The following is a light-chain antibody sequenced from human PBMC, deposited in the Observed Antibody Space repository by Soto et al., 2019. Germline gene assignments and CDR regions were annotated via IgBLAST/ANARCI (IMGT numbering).Light chain of an antibody. CDR1: RGHSNYA. CDR3: QTWVTGIHI. Sequence: QLVLTQSPSASASLGASVKLTCTLSRGHSNYAIAWHQQQPEKGPRFLMKLNSDGSHSKGDGIPDRFSGSSSGAERYLTISTLQSEDEADYYCQTWVTGIHIFCGGTKLTVL. J-gene: IGLJ2*01. V-gene: IGLV4-69*01. CDR2: LNSDGSH.